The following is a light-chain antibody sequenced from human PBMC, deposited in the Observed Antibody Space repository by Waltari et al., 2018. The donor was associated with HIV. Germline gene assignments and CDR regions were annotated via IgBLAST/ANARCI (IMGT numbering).Light chain of an antibody. J-gene: IGLJ2*01. CDR3: QSYDRSLSGYEV. Sequence: QSLLTQPPSVSGAPGQRVTISCTGSSSNIGAGFDVHWYQQLPGTVPKLLIYGNSNRPSGVPHRFSGSKSGTSASLAITGLQAEDEADYYCQSYDRSLSGYEVFGGGTKLTVL. CDR2: GNS. CDR1: SSNIGAGFD. V-gene: IGLV1-40*01.